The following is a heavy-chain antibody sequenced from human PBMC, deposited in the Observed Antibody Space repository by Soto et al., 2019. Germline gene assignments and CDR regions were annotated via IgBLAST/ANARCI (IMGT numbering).Heavy chain of an antibody. Sequence: QVQLVQSGAEVKKPGSSVKVSCKASGGTFSSYAINWVRQAPGQGLEWMGGIIPIFGTANYAQKFQGRVTITADESTSTAYMELSSLRSEDTAVYYCAREGCSGNYRYYGMDVWGQGTTVTVSS. V-gene: IGHV1-69*12. CDR1: GGTFSSYA. J-gene: IGHJ6*02. CDR2: IIPIFGTA. CDR3: AREGCSGNYRYYGMDV. D-gene: IGHD3-10*02.